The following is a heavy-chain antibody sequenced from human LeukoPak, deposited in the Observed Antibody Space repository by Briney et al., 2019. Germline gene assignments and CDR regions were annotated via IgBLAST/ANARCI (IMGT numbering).Heavy chain of an antibody. D-gene: IGHD3-10*01. V-gene: IGHV1-2*02. Sequence: GASVKVSCKASGYTFTGYYMHWVRQAPGQGLEWMGWINPNSGGTNYAQKFQGRVTMTRDTSISTAYMELSRLRSDDTAVYYCTRDLYGSGSARGYWGQGTLVTVSS. CDR3: TRDLYGSGSARGY. CDR1: GYTFTGYY. CDR2: INPNSGGT. J-gene: IGHJ4*02.